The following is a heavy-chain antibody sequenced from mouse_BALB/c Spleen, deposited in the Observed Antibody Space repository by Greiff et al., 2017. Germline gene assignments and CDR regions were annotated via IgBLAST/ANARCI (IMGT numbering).Heavy chain of an antibody. CDR1: GFSLTSYG. CDR3: ARHYYGSTSWLAY. V-gene: IGHV2-9*02. J-gene: IGHJ3*01. CDR2: IWAGGST. Sequence: VQLQESGPGLVAPSQSLSITCTVSGFSLTSYGVHWVRQPPGKGLEWLGVIWAGGSTNYNSALMSRLSISKDNSKSQVFLKMNSLQTDDTAMYYCARHYYGSTSWLAYWGQGTLVTVSA. D-gene: IGHD1-1*01.